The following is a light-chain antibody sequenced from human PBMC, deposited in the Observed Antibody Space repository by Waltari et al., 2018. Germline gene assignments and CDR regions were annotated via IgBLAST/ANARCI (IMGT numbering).Light chain of an antibody. J-gene: IGLJ3*02. CDR2: DVS. Sequence: QSALTQPASVSGSPGQSITTSSTGTSRDVGGYNYVSWYQQHPGKAPKLMSYDVSKRPSGVSNRFSGSKSGNTAPLTISGLQAEDEADYYCSSYTSSSTFWVFGGGTKLTVL. CDR1: SRDVGGYNY. V-gene: IGLV2-14*01. CDR3: SSYTSSSTFWV.